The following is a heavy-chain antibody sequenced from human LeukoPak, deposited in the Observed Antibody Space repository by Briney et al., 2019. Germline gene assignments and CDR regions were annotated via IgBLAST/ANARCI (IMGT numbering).Heavy chain of an antibody. V-gene: IGHV4-39*02. Sequence: SETLSLTCTVSGGSISSSSYYWGWIRQPPGKGLEWIGSIYYSGSTYYNPSLKSRVTISVDTSKNQFSLKLSSVTAADTAVYYCAKDREFIEGRLGYFDNVRPYHYYYAMDVWGQGTTVTVSS. CDR3: AKDREFIEGRLGYFDNVRPYHYYYAMDV. CDR1: GGSISSSSYY. D-gene: IGHD3-22*01. CDR2: IYYSGST. J-gene: IGHJ6*02.